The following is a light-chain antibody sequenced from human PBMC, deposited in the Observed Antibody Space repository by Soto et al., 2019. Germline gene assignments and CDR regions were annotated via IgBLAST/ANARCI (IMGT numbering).Light chain of an antibody. V-gene: IGLV2-14*01. J-gene: IGLJ2*01. Sequence: QSVLTQPASVSGSPGQSITISCTGSISDVGAFDYVSWYQHLPGRAPKLLIYEVTNRPSGVSDRISGSKSGNTASLTISGLQTEDEADYYCSSFTSGTTLVIFGGGTKLTVL. CDR2: EVT. CDR3: SSFTSGTTLVI. CDR1: ISDVGAFDY.